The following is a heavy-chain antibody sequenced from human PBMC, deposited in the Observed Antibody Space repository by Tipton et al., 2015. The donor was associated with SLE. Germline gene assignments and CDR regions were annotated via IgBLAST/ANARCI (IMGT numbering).Heavy chain of an antibody. V-gene: IGHV3-23*03. Sequence: SLRLSCAASGFPFSGFAMTWVRQAPGKGLEWVASIYSETRSYYADPVRGRFTVSRDNSRGMFYLQLNSLTIDDTAVYYCARGLGGGTVFDSWGQGAVVTVSS. J-gene: IGHJ4*02. CDR3: ARGLGGGTVFDS. CDR1: GFPFSGFA. CDR2: IYSETRS. D-gene: IGHD2-15*01.